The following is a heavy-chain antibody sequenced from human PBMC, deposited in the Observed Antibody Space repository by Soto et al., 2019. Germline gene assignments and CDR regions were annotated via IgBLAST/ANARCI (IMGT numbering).Heavy chain of an antibody. CDR1: GGSISSGGYY. CDR2: IYYSGST. CDR3: ARTKRGGYDY. Sequence: PSETLSLTCTVSGGSISSGGYYWSWIRQHPGKGLEWIGYIYYSGSTYYNPSLKSRVTISVDTSKNQFSLKLSSVTAADTAVYYCARTKRGGYDYCGQGTLVTVSS. J-gene: IGHJ4*02. V-gene: IGHV4-31*03. D-gene: IGHD3-22*01.